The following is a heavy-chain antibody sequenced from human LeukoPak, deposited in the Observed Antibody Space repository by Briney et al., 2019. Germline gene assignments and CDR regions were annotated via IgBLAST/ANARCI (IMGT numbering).Heavy chain of an antibody. CDR3: ARVTVRGPYYFDY. Sequence: MPSETLSLTCTVSGGSVSSGSYYWSWIRQPPGKGLEWIGYIYYSGSTNYNPSLKSRVTISVDTSKNQLSLKLSSVTAADTAVYYCARVTVRGPYYFDYWGQGTLVTVSS. CDR1: GGSVSSGSYY. CDR2: IYYSGST. D-gene: IGHD3-10*01. V-gene: IGHV4-61*01. J-gene: IGHJ4*02.